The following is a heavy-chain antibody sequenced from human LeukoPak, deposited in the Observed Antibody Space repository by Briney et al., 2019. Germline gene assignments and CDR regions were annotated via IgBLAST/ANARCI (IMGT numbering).Heavy chain of an antibody. Sequence: GASVKVSCKASGYTFTSYDINWVRLATGQGLEWMGWMNPSSGNTGYAQKFQGRVTITRNTSISTAYMELSSLRSEDTAVYYCARGRRYDAFDIWGQGTMVTVSS. J-gene: IGHJ3*02. V-gene: IGHV1-8*03. CDR2: MNPSSGNT. CDR1: GYTFTSYD. D-gene: IGHD1-1*01. CDR3: ARGRRYDAFDI.